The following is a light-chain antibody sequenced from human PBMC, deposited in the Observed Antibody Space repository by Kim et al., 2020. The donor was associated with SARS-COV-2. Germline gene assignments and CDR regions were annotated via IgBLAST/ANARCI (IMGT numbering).Light chain of an antibody. CDR3: SSYTSSSTYYV. CDR1: SSNIGAGYD. J-gene: IGLJ1*01. V-gene: IGLV1-40*01. CDR2: GNS. Sequence: QSVLTQPPSVSGAPGQRVTISCTGSSSNIGAGYDVHWYQQLPGTAPKLLIYGNSNRPSGVPDRFSGSKSGTSASLAISGLQAGDEADYYCSSYTSSSTYYVFGTGTKVTVL.